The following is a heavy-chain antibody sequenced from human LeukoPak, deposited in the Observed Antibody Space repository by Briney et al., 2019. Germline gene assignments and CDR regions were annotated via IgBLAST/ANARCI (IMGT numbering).Heavy chain of an antibody. CDR2: ISGSGDST. J-gene: IGHJ4*02. V-gene: IGHV3-23*01. CDR1: GFTFSSYA. D-gene: IGHD6-13*01. Sequence: GGSLRLSCAASGFTFSSYAITWVRQAPGKGLEWVSAISGSGDSTYYADSVKGRFTTSRDNSKNTLYLQMNSLRAEDTAVYYCARGRIAAAGMIDYWGQGTLVTVSS. CDR3: ARGRIAAAGMIDY.